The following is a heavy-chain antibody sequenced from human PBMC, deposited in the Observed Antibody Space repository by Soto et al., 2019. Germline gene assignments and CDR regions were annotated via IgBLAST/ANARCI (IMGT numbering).Heavy chain of an antibody. CDR3: ARGRAAAAAATLDY. CDR1: GGSISSYY. J-gene: IGHJ4*02. D-gene: IGHD6-13*01. CDR2: IYYSGST. Sequence: SETLSLTCTVSGGSISSYYWSWIRQPPGKGLEWIGYIYYSGSTNYNPSLKSRVTISVDTSKNQFSLKLSSVTAADTAVYYCARGRAAAAAATLDYWGQGTLVTVAS. V-gene: IGHV4-59*08.